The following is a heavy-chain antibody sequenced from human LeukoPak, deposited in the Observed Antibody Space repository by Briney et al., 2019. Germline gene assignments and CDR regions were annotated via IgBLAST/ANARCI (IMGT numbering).Heavy chain of an antibody. CDR1: GYSFTNYG. J-gene: IGHJ4*02. V-gene: IGHV1-18*01. D-gene: IGHD3-10*01. CDR2: ISASNCNT. CDR3: ARDRGYIYGLGGGVY. Sequence: ASVTVSCKASGYSFTNYGISWVRQAPGQGLEWMGWISASNCNTNYAQKLQGRVTMTTDTSTSTAYMELRSLRSDDTAVYYCARDRGYIYGLGGGVYWGQGTLVTVSS.